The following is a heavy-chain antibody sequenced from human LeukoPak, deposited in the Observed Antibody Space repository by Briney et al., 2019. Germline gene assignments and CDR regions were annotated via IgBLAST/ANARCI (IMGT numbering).Heavy chain of an antibody. CDR2: MNPNTGNT. V-gene: IGHV1-8*01. CDR3: AKDRASSWWYFDL. CDR1: GYSFTSYD. J-gene: IGHJ2*01. Sequence: ASVKVSCKASGYSFTSYDINWVRQATGQGLEWIGYMNPNTGNTGYAQKFQGRVTLTRDTSISTAYMELSRLRSDDTAVYYCAKDRASSWWYFDLWGRGTLVTVSS. D-gene: IGHD5-18*01.